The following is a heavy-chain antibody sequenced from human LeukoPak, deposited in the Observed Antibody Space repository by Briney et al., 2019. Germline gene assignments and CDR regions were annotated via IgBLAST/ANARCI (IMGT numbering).Heavy chain of an antibody. V-gene: IGHV3-30*04. CDR2: ISYDGSNK. D-gene: IGHD1-26*01. CDR1: GFTFSSYA. Sequence: GGSLRLCCAASGFTFSSYAMHWVRQAPGKGLERVAVISYDGSNKYYADSVKGRFTISRDNSKNTLYLQMNSLRAEDTAVYYCASGGAMGATYWYFDLWGRGTLVTVSS. CDR3: ASGGAMGATYWYFDL. J-gene: IGHJ2*01.